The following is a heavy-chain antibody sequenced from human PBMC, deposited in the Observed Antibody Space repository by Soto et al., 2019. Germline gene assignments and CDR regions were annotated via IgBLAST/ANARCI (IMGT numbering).Heavy chain of an antibody. D-gene: IGHD2-21*01. J-gene: IGHJ4*02. CDR1: GFTFSSYA. Sequence: HGGSLRLSCAASGFTFSSYAMSWVRQAPGKGLEWVSAISGSGGSTYYADSVKGRFTISRDNSKNTLYLQMNSLRAEDTAVYYCAKAYCGGDCYPHSSFFDYWGQGTLVTVSS. CDR2: ISGSGGST. V-gene: IGHV3-23*01. CDR3: AKAYCGGDCYPHSSFFDY.